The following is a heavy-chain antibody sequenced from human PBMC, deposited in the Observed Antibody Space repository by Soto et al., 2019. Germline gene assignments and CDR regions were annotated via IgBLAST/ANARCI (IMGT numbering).Heavy chain of an antibody. Sequence: SETLSLTCTVSGGSISSYYWSWIRQPAGKXLEWIGRIYTSGSTNYNPSLKSRVTMSVDTSKNQFSLKLSSVTAADTAVYYCARAQMITFGGVIVPRYYYYGMDVWGQGTTVTVSS. D-gene: IGHD3-16*02. J-gene: IGHJ6*02. CDR2: IYTSGST. V-gene: IGHV4-4*07. CDR3: ARAQMITFGGVIVPRYYYYGMDV. CDR1: GGSISSYY.